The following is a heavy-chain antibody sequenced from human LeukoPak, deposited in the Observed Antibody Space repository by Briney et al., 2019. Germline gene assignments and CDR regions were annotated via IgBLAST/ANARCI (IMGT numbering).Heavy chain of an antibody. CDR2: ISGSGGST. J-gene: IGHJ5*02. Sequence: GGSLRLSCAASGFTFSSYAMSWVRQAPGKGLGWVSAISGSGGSTYYADSVKGRFTISRDNSKNTLYLQMNSLRAEDTAVYYCAKGSRAVAGPPLATYNWFDPWGQGTLVTVSS. V-gene: IGHV3-23*01. CDR1: GFTFSSYA. CDR3: AKGSRAVAGPPLATYNWFDP. D-gene: IGHD6-19*01.